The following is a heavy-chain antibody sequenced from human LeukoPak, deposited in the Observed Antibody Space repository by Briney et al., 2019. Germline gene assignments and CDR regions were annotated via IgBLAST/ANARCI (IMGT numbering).Heavy chain of an antibody. CDR2: ISSSSSYI. V-gene: IGHV3-21*01. D-gene: IGHD6-6*01. Sequence: GSLRLSCAVSGLTVSSYSMNWARQAPGKGLEWVSSISSSSSYIYYADSVKGRFTISRDNAKNSLYLQMNSLRAEDTAVYYCARGPWLRAIYSTSSGFDCWGQGTLVTVSS. CDR1: GLTVSSYS. J-gene: IGHJ4*02. CDR3: ARGPWLRAIYSTSSGFDC.